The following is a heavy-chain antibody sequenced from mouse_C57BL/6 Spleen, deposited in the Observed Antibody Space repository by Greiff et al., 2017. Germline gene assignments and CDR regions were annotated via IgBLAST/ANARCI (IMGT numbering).Heavy chain of an antibody. CDR3: AETAQATSYAMDY. Sequence: EVKVVESGGGLVKPGGSLKLSCAASGFTFSDYGMHWVRQAPEKGLEWVAYISSGSSTIYYADTVKGRFTISRDNAKNTLFLQMTSLRSEDTAMYYCAETAQATSYAMDYWGQGTSVTVSS. CDR2: ISSGSSTI. V-gene: IGHV5-17*01. J-gene: IGHJ4*01. D-gene: IGHD3-2*02. CDR1: GFTFSDYG.